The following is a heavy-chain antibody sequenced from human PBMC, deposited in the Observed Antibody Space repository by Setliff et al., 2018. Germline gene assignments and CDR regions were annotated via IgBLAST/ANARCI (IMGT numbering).Heavy chain of an antibody. CDR3: AREVLSTVVAWDY. CDR1: GNTFTGYY. D-gene: IGHD4-17*01. V-gene: IGHV1-2*02. Sequence: ASVKVSCKASGNTFTGYYIHWLRQAPGQGLEWMGCINPNSGDTTFARKFQGRVTITRDTSNSTDYMDLSRLTSDDTAVYYCAREVLSTVVAWDYWGQGTLVTVS. CDR2: INPNSGDT. J-gene: IGHJ4*02.